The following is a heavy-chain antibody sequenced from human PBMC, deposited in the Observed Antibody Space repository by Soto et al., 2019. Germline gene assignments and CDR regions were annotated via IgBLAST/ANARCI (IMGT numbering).Heavy chain of an antibody. CDR2: MQPSTGRT. J-gene: IGHJ4*02. Sequence: QVQLVQSGAEVREPGASVKVSCKASGYSFTSLDINWVRQTAGPGLEWMGWMQPSTGRTGYAQKFQGRVTMTRDTSINTSYMELTTLTSDDTACYYCARGVSAGVDYWGQGTLVTVSS. V-gene: IGHV1-8*01. CDR3: ARGVSAGVDY. D-gene: IGHD1-26*01. CDR1: GYSFTSLD.